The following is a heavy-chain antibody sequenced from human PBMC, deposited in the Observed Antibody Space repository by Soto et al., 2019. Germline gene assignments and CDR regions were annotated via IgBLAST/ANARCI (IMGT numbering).Heavy chain of an antibody. CDR3: GKDRGGFPRGWEPLDS. CDR1: GVAFSFYS. J-gene: IGHJ4*02. D-gene: IGHD6-19*01. Sequence: EVALLESGGGLVQPGGSLRLSCEVSGVAFSFYSMSWVRQAPGKGLEWVASISGNGATTYYAASGKGRFTFSRDNSKNTVHLQMRSLRGEGTAVYYCGKDRGGFPRGWEPLDSWGQGTLVTVSS. CDR2: ISGNGATT. V-gene: IGHV3-23*01.